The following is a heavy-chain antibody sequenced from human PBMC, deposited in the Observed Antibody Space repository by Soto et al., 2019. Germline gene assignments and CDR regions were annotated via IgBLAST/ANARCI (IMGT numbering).Heavy chain of an antibody. CDR1: GFTFSLYS. J-gene: IGHJ6*02. Sequence: EVQLVESGGGLVQPGGSLRLSCAASGFTFSLYSMRWVRQAPGKGLEWVSYISRSSTGIHYADSVKGRFTISRDDATNSMHLQMNSLGEGDTAVCDSARGVTWGLDVWGQGTTVSISS. V-gene: IGHV3-48*02. CDR2: ISRSSTGI. CDR3: ARGVTWGLDV. D-gene: IGHD3-10*01.